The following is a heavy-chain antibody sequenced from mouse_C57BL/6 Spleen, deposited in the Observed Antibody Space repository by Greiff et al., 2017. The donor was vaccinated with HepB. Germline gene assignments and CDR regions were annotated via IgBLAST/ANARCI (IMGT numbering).Heavy chain of an antibody. Sequence: EVKLLESGPGLVKPSQSLSLTCSVTGYSITSGYYWNWIRQFPGNKLEWMGYISYDGSNNYNPSLKNRISITRDTSKNQFFLKLNSVTTEDTATYYCARDPLWFFYFDYWGQGTTLTVSS. CDR3: ARDPLWFFYFDY. CDR1: GYSITSGYY. CDR2: ISYDGSN. J-gene: IGHJ2*01. D-gene: IGHD2-2*01. V-gene: IGHV3-6*01.